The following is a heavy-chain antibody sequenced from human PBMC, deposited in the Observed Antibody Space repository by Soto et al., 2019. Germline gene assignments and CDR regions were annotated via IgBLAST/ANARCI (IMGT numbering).Heavy chain of an antibody. V-gene: IGHV3-21*01. CDR3: ASWELLPPPPY. D-gene: IGHD1-26*01. CDR1: GFTFISYS. Sequence: GGSLRLSCAASGFTFISYSMNWVRQAPGKGLEWVSSISSSSSYIYYADSVKGRFTISRDNAKNSLYLQMNSLRAEDTAVYYCASWELLPPPPYWGQGTLVTVSS. J-gene: IGHJ4*02. CDR2: ISSSSSYI.